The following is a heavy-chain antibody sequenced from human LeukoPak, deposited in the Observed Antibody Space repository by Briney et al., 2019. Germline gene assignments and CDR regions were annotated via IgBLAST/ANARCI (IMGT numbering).Heavy chain of an antibody. CDR2: ISESGVST. D-gene: IGHD6-13*01. V-gene: IGHV3-23*01. Sequence: RAGGSLRLSCAASGFTFSSYAMSWVRQAPGKGPEWVSAISESGVSTYYADSVKGRFTVSRDNSDNTLYLQMNSLRAEDTAAFYCAKGIRRYPEPSSWSCFDYWGQGTLVTVSS. CDR3: AKGIRRYPEPSSWSCFDY. J-gene: IGHJ4*02. CDR1: GFTFSSYA.